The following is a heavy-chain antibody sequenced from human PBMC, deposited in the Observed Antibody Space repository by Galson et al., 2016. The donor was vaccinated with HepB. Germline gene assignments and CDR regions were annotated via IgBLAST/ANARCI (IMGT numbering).Heavy chain of an antibody. V-gene: IGHV2-5*02. J-gene: IGHJ2*01. Sequence: PALVKPTQTLTLTCTLSGFSFTDRGMGVAWIRQPPGKALEWLALIYWDGDKRYSPSLRNRLTITRDNFNHVVLTTTNMDPVDAGTYYCAHRVMWRSEEWYFDLWGRGTLVTVSS. D-gene: IGHD2-21*01. CDR2: IYWDGDK. CDR1: GFSFTDRGMG. CDR3: AHRVMWRSEEWYFDL.